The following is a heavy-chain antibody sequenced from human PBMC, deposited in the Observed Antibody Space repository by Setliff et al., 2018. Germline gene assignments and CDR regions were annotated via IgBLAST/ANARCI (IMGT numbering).Heavy chain of an antibody. Sequence: SETLSLTCAVSGYSISSDYYWGWIRQPPGKGLEWIGSIYHSGSTYYNPSLKSRVTISVDTSKNQFSLKLSSVTAADTAVYYCARESRYYYDNLGTLDYWGQGTLVTAPQ. CDR1: GYSISSDYY. J-gene: IGHJ4*02. CDR3: ARESRYYYDNLGTLDY. V-gene: IGHV4-38-2*02. CDR2: IYHSGST. D-gene: IGHD3-22*01.